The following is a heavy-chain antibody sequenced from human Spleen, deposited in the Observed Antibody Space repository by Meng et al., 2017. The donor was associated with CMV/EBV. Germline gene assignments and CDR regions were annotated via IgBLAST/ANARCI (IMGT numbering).Heavy chain of an antibody. D-gene: IGHD4-17*01. V-gene: IGHV3-30*04. CDR3: ANEQDYGARDY. CDR2: ISYGGSNR. Sequence: GESLKISCAASGFTFSSYTMHWVRQVPGKGLEWVAVISYGGSNRYYADSVKGRFTISRDNSKSTLYLQMNSLRAEDTAVYYCANEQDYGARDYWGQGTLVTVSS. J-gene: IGHJ4*02. CDR1: GFTFSSYT.